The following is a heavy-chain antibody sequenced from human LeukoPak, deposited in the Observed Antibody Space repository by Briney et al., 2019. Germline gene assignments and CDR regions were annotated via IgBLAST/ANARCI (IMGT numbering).Heavy chain of an antibody. CDR2: INHSGST. CDR1: GGSFSGYY. D-gene: IGHD2-2*02. J-gene: IGHJ6*02. Sequence: SETLSLTCAVYGGSFSGYYWSWIRQPPGKGLEWIGEINHSGSTNYNPSLKSRVAISVDTSKNQFSLKLSSVTAADTAVYYCARVVVVVPAAILTYYYGMDVWGQGTTVTVSS. CDR3: ARVVVVVPAAILTYYYGMDV. V-gene: IGHV4-34*01.